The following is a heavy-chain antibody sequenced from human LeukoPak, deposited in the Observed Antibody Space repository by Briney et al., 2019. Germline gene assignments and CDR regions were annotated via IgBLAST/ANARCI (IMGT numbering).Heavy chain of an antibody. Sequence: ASVKVSCKASGYTFTSYDINWVRQATGQGLEWMGWMNPNSGNTGYAQKFQGRVTTTRNTSISTAYMELSSLRSEDTAVYYCARGPVLRYFDWLRHYYYYGMDVWGQGTTVTVSS. D-gene: IGHD3-9*01. V-gene: IGHV1-8*01. CDR3: ARGPVLRYFDWLRHYYYYGMDV. CDR1: GYTFTSYD. CDR2: MNPNSGNT. J-gene: IGHJ6*02.